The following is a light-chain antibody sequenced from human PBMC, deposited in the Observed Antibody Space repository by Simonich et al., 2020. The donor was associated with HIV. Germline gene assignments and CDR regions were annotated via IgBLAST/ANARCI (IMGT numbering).Light chain of an antibody. CDR3: CSYAGSSTWV. V-gene: IGLV2-23*02. J-gene: IGLJ3*02. CDR1: SSDVGGYKY. Sequence: QSALTQPASVSGSPGQSITISCTGTSSDVGGYKYVSWYQPPPGKAPKLMIYDVSKRPSGVSNRFSGSKSGNTASLTISGLQAEDEADYYCCSYAGSSTWVFGGGTKLTVL. CDR2: DVS.